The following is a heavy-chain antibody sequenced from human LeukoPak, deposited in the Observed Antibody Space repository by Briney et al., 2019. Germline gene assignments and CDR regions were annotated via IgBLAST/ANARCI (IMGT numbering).Heavy chain of an antibody. CDR1: GFTFSNYA. Sequence: QAGGSLRLSCAASGFTFSNYAMSWVRQAPGKGLEWVSAFSGSGDNTYYADSVKGRFTVSRDNSKNTLYVQMKSLRAEDTAVYYCAKDFVVVPGNVNYFDYWGQGTLVTVSS. CDR3: AKDFVVVPGNVNYFDY. J-gene: IGHJ4*02. V-gene: IGHV3-23*01. D-gene: IGHD2-21*02. CDR2: FSGSGDNT.